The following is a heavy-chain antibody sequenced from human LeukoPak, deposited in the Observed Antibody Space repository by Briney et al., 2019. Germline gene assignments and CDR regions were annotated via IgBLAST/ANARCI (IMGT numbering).Heavy chain of an antibody. J-gene: IGHJ4*02. Sequence: PGGSLRLSCAASGFTFSSYSMNWVRQAPGKGLEWVSSISSSSSYIYYADSVKGRFTISRDNAKNSLYLQTNSLRAEDTAVYYCARLGRGKPPDYWGQGTLVTVSS. CDR1: GFTFSSYS. CDR3: ARLGRGKPPDY. CDR2: ISSSSSYI. V-gene: IGHV3-21*01. D-gene: IGHD1-14*01.